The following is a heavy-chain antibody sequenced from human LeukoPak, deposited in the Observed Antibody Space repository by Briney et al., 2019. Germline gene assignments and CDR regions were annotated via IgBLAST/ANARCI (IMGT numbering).Heavy chain of an antibody. CDR1: GFTFSSYG. V-gene: IGHV3-30*18. D-gene: IGHD3-16*02. Sequence: GGSLRLSCAASGFTFSSYGMHWVRQAPGKGLEWVAVISYDGSNKYYADSVKGRFTISRDNSKNTLYLQMNSLRAEDTAVYYCAKDGAGVYDYVWGSYRYTLGYWGQGTLVTVSS. J-gene: IGHJ4*02. CDR3: AKDGAGVYDYVWGSYRYTLGY. CDR2: ISYDGSNK.